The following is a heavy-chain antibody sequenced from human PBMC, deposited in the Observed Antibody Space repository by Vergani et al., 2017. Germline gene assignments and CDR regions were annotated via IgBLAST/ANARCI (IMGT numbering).Heavy chain of an antibody. CDR1: GLLLRDST. V-gene: IGHV3-73*02. CDR2: IRNKVNNHAT. D-gene: IGHD5-24*01. CDR3: THKDAHNGWTN. J-gene: IGHJ1*01. Sequence: EVQLVESGGGLVQPGGSLKLSCVISGLLLRDSTVHCVRQASGRGLVGVGRIRNKVNNHATVYAASVKGRFTISRDDSKNTAYLEMNSLKIEDTAVYYCTHKDAHNGWTNWGQGTLVTVSS.